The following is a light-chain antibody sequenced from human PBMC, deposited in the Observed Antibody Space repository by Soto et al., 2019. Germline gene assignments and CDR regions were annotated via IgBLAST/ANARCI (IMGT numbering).Light chain of an antibody. CDR1: NSNIGTNS. V-gene: IGLV1-44*01. CDR3: AAWENSPLGFAV. CDR2: SNN. Sequence: QSALTQPPSASGTPGQRVTISCSGSNSNIGTNSVNWYQQLPGTAPKLLIYSNNQRPSGVPDRFSGSKSGTSASLAISGLQSEDEVVYYWAAWENSPLGFAVFGGGTK. J-gene: IGLJ2*01.